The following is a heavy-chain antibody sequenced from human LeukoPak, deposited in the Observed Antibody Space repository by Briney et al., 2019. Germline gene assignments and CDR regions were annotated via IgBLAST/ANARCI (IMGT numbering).Heavy chain of an antibody. J-gene: IGHJ4*02. V-gene: IGHV4-59*08. CDR2: INYSGST. CDR1: GGSISSHC. Sequence: PSETLSLTCSVSGGSISSHCWGWLRRPPGKGLEWLGCINYSGSTHYNPSLESRVTISAATSKNKFSLKLSSVTAADTAVYYCARVRGLGVISPYFDYWGQGILVTVSS. D-gene: IGHD3-16*02. CDR3: ARVRGLGVISPYFDY.